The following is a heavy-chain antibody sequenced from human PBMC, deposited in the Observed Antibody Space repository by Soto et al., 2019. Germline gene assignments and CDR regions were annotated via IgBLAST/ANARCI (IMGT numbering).Heavy chain of an antibody. CDR3: ARDLGGPVEMATVNPLFY. J-gene: IGHJ4*02. CDR2: IIPIFGTA. CDR1: GGTFSSYA. Sequence: QVQLVQSGAEVKKPGSSVKVSCKASGGTFSSYAISWVRQAPGQGLEWMGGIIPIFGTANYAQKFQGRVTITADESTSTADMELSSLRSEDTAVYYWARDLGGPVEMATVNPLFYWGQGTLVTVSS. V-gene: IGHV1-69*12. D-gene: IGHD4-4*01.